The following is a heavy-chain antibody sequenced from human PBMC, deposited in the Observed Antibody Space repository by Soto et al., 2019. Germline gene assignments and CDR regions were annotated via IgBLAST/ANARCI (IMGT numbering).Heavy chain of an antibody. CDR3: AKGDWLYDNYYGMEV. D-gene: IGHD3-9*01. CDR1: GFAFSSYA. CDR2: ISGSGGST. J-gene: IGHJ6*02. Sequence: GGSLRLSCAASGFAFSSYAMSWVRQAPGKGLEWVSAISGSGGSTYYADSVKGRFTISRDNSKNTLYLQMNSLRAEDTAEYYCAKGDWLYDNYYGMEVWGQGTSVTVSS. V-gene: IGHV3-23*01.